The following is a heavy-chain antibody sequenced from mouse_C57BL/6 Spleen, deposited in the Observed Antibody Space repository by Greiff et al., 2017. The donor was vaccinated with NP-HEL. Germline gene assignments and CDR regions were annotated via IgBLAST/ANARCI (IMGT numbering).Heavy chain of an antibody. CDR1: GFTFSSYT. CDR3: ASPSIYYDYPYAMDY. CDR2: ISGGGGNT. D-gene: IGHD2-4*01. J-gene: IGHJ4*01. Sequence: EVKLVESGGGLVKPGGSLKLSCAASGFTFSSYTMSWVRQTPEKRLEWVATISGGGGNTYYPDSVKGRFTISRDNAKNTLYLQMSSLRSEDTALYYCASPSIYYDYPYAMDYWGQGTSVTVSS. V-gene: IGHV5-9*01.